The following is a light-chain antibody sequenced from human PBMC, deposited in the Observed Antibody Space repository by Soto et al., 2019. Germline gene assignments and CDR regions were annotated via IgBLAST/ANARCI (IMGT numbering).Light chain of an antibody. CDR1: SSDVGGYNY. Sequence: QSVLTQPASVSGSPGQSITISCTGNSSDVGGYNYVSWYQQHPGKAPKLMIYDVNNRPSGVSNRFSGSKSGNTASLTISGLQAEDEGDYYCSSYTSSITLVFGGGTKLTVL. V-gene: IGLV2-14*01. CDR2: DVN. CDR3: SSYTSSITLV. J-gene: IGLJ2*01.